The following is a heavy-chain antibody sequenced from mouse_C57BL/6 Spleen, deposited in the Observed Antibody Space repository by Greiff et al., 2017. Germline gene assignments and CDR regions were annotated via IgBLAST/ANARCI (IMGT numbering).Heavy chain of an antibody. V-gene: IGHV1-80*01. CDR3: ARGVRGSFDY. Sequence: VQLQQSGAELVKPGASVKISCKASGYAFSSYWMNWVKQGPGKGLEWIGQICPGDGATNYNGKFKGKGTRTADKSSSTAYMQLSSLTSEDSAVYLCARGVRGSFDYWGQGTTLTVSS. J-gene: IGHJ2*01. D-gene: IGHD2-14*01. CDR1: GYAFSSYW. CDR2: ICPGDGAT.